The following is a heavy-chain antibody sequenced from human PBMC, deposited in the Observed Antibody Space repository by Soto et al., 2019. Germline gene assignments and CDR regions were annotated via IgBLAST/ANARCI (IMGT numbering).Heavy chain of an antibody. CDR1: GGSISSGGYY. Sequence: SETLSLTCTVSGGSISSGGYYWSWIRQHPGKGLEWIGYIYYSGNTNYNTSLKSRVNISVDTSRNRFSLNLTSATAADTAVFYCARKGAAASYAHYYMDVWGRGTAVTVSS. CDR2: IYYSGNT. J-gene: IGHJ6*03. CDR3: ARKGAAASYAHYYMDV. D-gene: IGHD6-13*01. V-gene: IGHV4-61*08.